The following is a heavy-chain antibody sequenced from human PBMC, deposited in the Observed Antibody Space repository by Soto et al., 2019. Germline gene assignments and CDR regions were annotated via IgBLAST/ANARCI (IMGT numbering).Heavy chain of an antibody. Sequence: QVQLVESGGGVVQPGRSLRLSCAASGFTFSSYGMHWVRQAPGKGLEWVAVIWYDGSNKYYADSVKGRFTISRDNSKNTLYLQMNSLRAEDTAVYYCARDQVPGPLVDWGQGTLVTVSS. J-gene: IGHJ4*02. CDR3: ARDQVPGPLVD. CDR1: GFTFSSYG. V-gene: IGHV3-33*01. D-gene: IGHD1-1*01. CDR2: IWYDGSNK.